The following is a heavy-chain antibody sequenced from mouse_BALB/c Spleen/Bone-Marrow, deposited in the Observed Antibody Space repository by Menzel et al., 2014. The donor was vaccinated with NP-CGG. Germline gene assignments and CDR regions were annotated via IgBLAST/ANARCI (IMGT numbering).Heavy chain of an antibody. V-gene: IGHV5-4*02. CDR2: ISDGGGHT. D-gene: IGHD2-14*01. J-gene: IGHJ3*01. CDR1: GFSFSDHY. Sequence: EVQLVESGGRLVKPGGSLKLSCAASGFSFSDHYMDWVRQTPEKRLEWVATISDGGGHTYYSDSVKGRFTISRDNAKNNLYLQMSSLKSEDTAMYHCARDGDYRYAWFSYWGQGTPVTVSA. CDR3: ARDGDYRYAWFSY.